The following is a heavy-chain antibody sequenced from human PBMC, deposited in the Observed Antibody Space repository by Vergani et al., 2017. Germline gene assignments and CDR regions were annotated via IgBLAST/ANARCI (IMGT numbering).Heavy chain of an antibody. V-gene: IGHV4-34*01. D-gene: IGHD3-16*02. CDR2: INHSGST. CDR3: ARDTRYDYVLGSYRYDY. CDR1: GGSFSGYY. Sequence: QVQLQQWGAGLLKPSETLSLTCAGYGGSFSGYYWSWTRQPPGKGLEWIGEINHSGSTNYNPSLKSRVTISVDTSKNQFSLKLSSVAAADTAVYYCARDTRYDYVLGSYRYDYWGQGTLVTVSS. J-gene: IGHJ4*02.